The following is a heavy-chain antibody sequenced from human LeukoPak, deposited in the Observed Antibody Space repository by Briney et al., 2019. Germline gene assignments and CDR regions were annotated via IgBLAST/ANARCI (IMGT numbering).Heavy chain of an antibody. CDR3: ARDWCDSGSYCRGAGLDL. D-gene: IGHD3-10*01. J-gene: IGHJ3*01. CDR2: IKADGSVV. CDR1: RFTISDYY. V-gene: IGHV3-7*01. Sequence: GGSLRLSCAASRFTISDYYMSWVRQAPGKGLEWVANIKADGSVVNYVDTVGGGFTISRDNAKNSLYLQLNSLRAEDTAVYYCARDWCDSGSYCRGAGLDLWGQGTMVTVSS.